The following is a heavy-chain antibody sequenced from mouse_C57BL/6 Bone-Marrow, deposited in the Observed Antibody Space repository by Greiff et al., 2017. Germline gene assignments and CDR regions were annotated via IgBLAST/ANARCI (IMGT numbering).Heavy chain of an antibody. J-gene: IGHJ2*01. V-gene: IGHV1-22*01. CDR1: GYTFTDYN. CDR2: INPNNGGT. D-gene: IGHD1-1*01. CDR3: ARDDYCGSSPGY. Sequence: EVQLQQSGPELVKPGASVKMSCKASGYTFTDYNMHWVKQSHGKSLEWIGYINPNNGGTSYNQKFKGKATLTVNKSSSTAYMELRSLTSEDAAVYYCARDDYCGSSPGYWGQGTTLTVSS.